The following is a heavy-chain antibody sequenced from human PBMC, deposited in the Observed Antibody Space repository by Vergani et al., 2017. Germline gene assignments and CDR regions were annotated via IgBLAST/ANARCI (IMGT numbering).Heavy chain of an antibody. CDR2: IIPIFGTA. CDR3: ASRXPESGGGDYYDSSGHFDY. D-gene: IGHD3-22*01. CDR1: GGTFSSYA. Sequence: QVQLVQSGAEVKKPGSSVKVSCKASGGTFSSYAISWVRQAPGQGLEWMGGIIPIFGTANYAQKFQGRVTITADESTSTAYMELSSLRSEDTAVYYCASRXPESGGGDYYDSSGHFDYWGQGTLVTVSS. V-gene: IGHV1-69*01. J-gene: IGHJ4*02.